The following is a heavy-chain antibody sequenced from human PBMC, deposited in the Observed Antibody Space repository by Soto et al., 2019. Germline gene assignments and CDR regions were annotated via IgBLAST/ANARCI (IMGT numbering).Heavy chain of an antibody. CDR2: ISGSGFKK. CDR3: AKVIRAMALFPPRSFDY. CDR1: GFIFENFG. V-gene: IGHV3-23*01. Sequence: PGGSLRLSCAASGFIFENFGMSWVRQAPGKGLEWISSISGSGFKKYYADSVKGRFTISRDNSKNTLYLQMNSLRAEDTAVYCCAKVIRAMALFPPRSFDYWGQGTLVTVSS. J-gene: IGHJ4*02. D-gene: IGHD5-18*01.